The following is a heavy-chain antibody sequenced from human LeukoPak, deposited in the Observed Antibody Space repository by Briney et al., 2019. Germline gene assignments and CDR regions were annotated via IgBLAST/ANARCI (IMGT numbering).Heavy chain of an antibody. V-gene: IGHV4-59*08. CDR2: IYYSGST. CDR1: GGSISSYY. Sequence: SETLSLTCTVSGGSISSYYWSWIRQPPGKGLEWIGYIYYSGSTNYNPSLKSRVTISVDTSKNQFSLKLSSVTAADTAVYYCASLKTYYDFWSGYESNWYFDLWGRGTLLTVSS. D-gene: IGHD3-3*01. J-gene: IGHJ2*01. CDR3: ASLKTYYDFWSGYESNWYFDL.